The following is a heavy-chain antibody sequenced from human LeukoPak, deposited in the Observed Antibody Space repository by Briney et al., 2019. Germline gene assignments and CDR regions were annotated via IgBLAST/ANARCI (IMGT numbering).Heavy chain of an antibody. CDR3: ARGVYFDWFYYYYYMDV. CDR2: MNPNSGNT. CDR1: GYTFTGYY. Sequence: ASVKVSCKASGYTFTGYYMHWVRQATGQGLEWMGWMNPNSGNTGYAQKFQGRVTMTRNTSISTAYMELSSLRSEDTAVYYCARGVYFDWFYYYYYMDVWGKGTTVTISS. J-gene: IGHJ6*03. V-gene: IGHV1-8*02. D-gene: IGHD3-9*01.